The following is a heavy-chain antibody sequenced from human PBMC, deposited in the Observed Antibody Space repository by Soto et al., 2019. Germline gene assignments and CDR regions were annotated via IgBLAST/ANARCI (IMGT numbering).Heavy chain of an antibody. D-gene: IGHD2-15*01. CDR2: ISGSGGHT. CDR1: GFTFSSYA. V-gene: IGHV3-23*01. CDR3: AKGGSAGSRYFEC. Sequence: EVQLLESGGGLVQPGGSLRLSCAASGFTFSSYAMRWVRQAPGKGLEWVSGISGSGGHTYYPDSVKGRFTISRDNSMNTGHLKMNSLRAEDTAVYDCAKGGSAGSRYFECWGKGTLVTVSS. J-gene: IGHJ4*02.